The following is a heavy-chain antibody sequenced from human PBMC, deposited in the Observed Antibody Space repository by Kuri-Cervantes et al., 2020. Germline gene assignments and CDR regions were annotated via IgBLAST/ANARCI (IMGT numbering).Heavy chain of an antibody. CDR1: GYAFTSYD. V-gene: IGHV1-8*02. J-gene: IGHJ3*02. D-gene: IGHD3-22*01. CDR2: MNPNSGNT. Sequence: ASVKVSCKASGYAFTSYDINWVRQATGQGLEWMGWMNPNSGNTGYAQKFQGRVTMTRNTSISTAYMELSSLRSEDTAVYYCARERRSYYDSSAIWGRDAFDIWGQGTMVTVSS. CDR3: ARERRSYYDSSAIWGRDAFDI.